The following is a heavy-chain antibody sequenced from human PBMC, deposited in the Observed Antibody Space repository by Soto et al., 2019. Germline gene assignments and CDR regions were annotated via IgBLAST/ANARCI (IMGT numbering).Heavy chain of an antibody. Sequence: EVQLLESGGGLAQPGGSLRLSCAASGFTFSSYAMSWVRHARGKGLEWVSAISGSAGSTYYADSGKGRVTISRDNSKNARYPQMNSLREYDTAVYYCVTTDHDYGGYYYYYMAVWGNGSTVTVSS. J-gene: IGHJ6*03. D-gene: IGHD4-17*01. CDR1: GFTFSSYA. CDR3: VTTDHDYGGYYYYYMAV. V-gene: IGHV3-23*01. CDR2: ISGSAGST.